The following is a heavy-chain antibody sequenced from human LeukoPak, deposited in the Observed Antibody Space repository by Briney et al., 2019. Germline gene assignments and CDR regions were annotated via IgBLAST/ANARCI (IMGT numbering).Heavy chain of an antibody. CDR2: IRSKAYGGTT. CDR1: GFTFGDYA. CDR3: TREYSSSHFDY. D-gene: IGHD6-6*01. J-gene: IGHJ4*02. Sequence: PGGSLRLSCTASGFTFGDYAMSWVRQAPGKGLEWVGFIRSKAYGGTTEYAASVKGRFTISRDDSKSIAYLQMNSLKTEDTAVYYCTREYSSSHFDYWGQGTLVTVSS. V-gene: IGHV3-49*04.